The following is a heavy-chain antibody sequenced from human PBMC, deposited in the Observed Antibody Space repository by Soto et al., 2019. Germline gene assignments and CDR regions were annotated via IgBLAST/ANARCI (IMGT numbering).Heavy chain of an antibody. V-gene: IGHV1-69*05. D-gene: IGHD5-18*01. Sequence: GASVKVSCKASGGTFSSYAISWVRQAPGQGLEWMGGIIPIFGTANYAQKLQGRVTMTTDTSTSTAYMELRSLRSDDTAVYYCARSGYSYGYVYWGQGTLVTVSS. J-gene: IGHJ4*02. CDR1: GGTFSSYA. CDR3: ARSGYSYGYVY. CDR2: IIPIFGTA.